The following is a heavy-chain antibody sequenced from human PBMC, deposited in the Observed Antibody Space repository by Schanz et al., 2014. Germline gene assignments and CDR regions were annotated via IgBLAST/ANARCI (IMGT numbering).Heavy chain of an antibody. V-gene: IGHV3-23*01. CDR1: GFTFSTSA. J-gene: IGHJ4*02. CDR3: AKGRFGELSAFDI. D-gene: IGHD3-10*01. Sequence: EVQLLESGGGLVQPGGSLRLSCAASGFTFSTSAMSWVRQVPGKGLEWVSAISGSGGSTYYADSVKGRFTISRDNSKNTLYLQMNSLRAEDTAVYYCAKGRFGELSAFDIWGQGTLVTVSS. CDR2: ISGSGGST.